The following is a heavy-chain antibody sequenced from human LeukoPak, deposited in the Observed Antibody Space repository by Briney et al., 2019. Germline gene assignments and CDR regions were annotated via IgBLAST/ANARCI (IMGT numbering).Heavy chain of an antibody. V-gene: IGHV4-59*01. CDR3: ARAGSYGFWFDY. D-gene: IGHD5-18*01. CDR1: GGSISSYY. J-gene: IGHJ4*02. Sequence: KPSETLSLTRTVAGGSISSYYWSWIRQPPGKGLEWIGYIYYSGSTNYNPSLKSRVTISVDTSKNQFSLKLSSVTAADTAVYYCARAGSYGFWFDYWGQGTLVTVSS. CDR2: IYYSGST.